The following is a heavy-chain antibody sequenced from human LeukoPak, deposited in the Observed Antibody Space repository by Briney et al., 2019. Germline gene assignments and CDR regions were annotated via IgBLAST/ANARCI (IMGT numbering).Heavy chain of an antibody. D-gene: IGHD3-22*01. V-gene: IGHV1-46*01. CDR3: ARDVASSGYYWD. CDR1: GYTFTNYY. J-gene: IGHJ4*02. Sequence: ASVTVSCKTSGYTFTNYYMHWVRQAPGQGLERMGIINPSGGSTSYAQKFQDRVTMTRDTSTSSVYMELSSLRSEDTAVYYCARDVASSGYYWDWGQGTLVTVSS. CDR2: INPSGGST.